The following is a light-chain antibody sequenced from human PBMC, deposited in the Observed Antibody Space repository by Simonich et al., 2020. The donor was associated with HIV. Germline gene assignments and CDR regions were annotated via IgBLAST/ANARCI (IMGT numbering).Light chain of an antibody. CDR2: GAS. Sequence: EIVMTQSPATLSVSPGERVTLSCRASQSVSSNLAWYQQKPGQAPRLFIYGASIRATGIPARFSGSGSGTEFTLTISSMQSEDFAVYYCQQYNNWPLFFGQGTKLEIK. CDR3: QQYNNWPLF. V-gene: IGKV3-15*01. J-gene: IGKJ2*01. CDR1: QSVSSN.